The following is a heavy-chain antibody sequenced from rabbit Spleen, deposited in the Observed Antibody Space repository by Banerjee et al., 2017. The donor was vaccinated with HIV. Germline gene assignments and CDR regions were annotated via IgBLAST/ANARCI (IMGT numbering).Heavy chain of an antibody. D-gene: IGHD2-1*01. Sequence: QEQLVESGGGLVQPGGSLKLSCKASGFDFSVYGLSLVRQAPGKGLEWIGYIEPIFGNTYYANWVNGRFTISSHNAQNTLYLQLSSLTAADTATYFCVRDQAGDADYGPYYLNLWGQGTLVTVS. CDR3: VRDQAGDADYGPYYLNL. CDR2: IEPIFGNT. CDR1: GFDFSVYG. J-gene: IGHJ4*01. V-gene: IGHV1S47*01.